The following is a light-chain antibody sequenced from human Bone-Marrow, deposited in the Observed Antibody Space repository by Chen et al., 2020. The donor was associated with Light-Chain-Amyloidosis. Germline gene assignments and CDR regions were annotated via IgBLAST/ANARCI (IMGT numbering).Light chain of an antibody. CDR1: NIGSTS. V-gene: IGLV3-21*02. Sequence: SYVLTQPSSVSVAPGQTATIACGGNNIGSTSVHWYQQTPGQAPLLLVYDDSDRPSGIHERLSGTNTENTATLTISRVEAGDEADYFCQVWDRSSDRPVFGGGTKLTVL. CDR2: DDS. J-gene: IGLJ3*02. CDR3: QVWDRSSDRPV.